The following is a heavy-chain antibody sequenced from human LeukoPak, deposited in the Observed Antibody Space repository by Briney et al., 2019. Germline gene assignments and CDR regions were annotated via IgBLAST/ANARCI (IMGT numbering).Heavy chain of an antibody. V-gene: IGHV4-31*03. J-gene: IGHJ4*02. Sequence: PSETLSLTCTVSGGSISSGGYYWSWIRQHPGKGLEWIGYIYYSGSTYYNPSLKSRVTISVDTSKNQFSLKLSSVTAADTAVYYCARKEVGEPPFDYWGQGTLVTVSS. CDR1: GGSISSGGYY. CDR3: ARKEVGEPPFDY. CDR2: IYYSGST. D-gene: IGHD3-16*01.